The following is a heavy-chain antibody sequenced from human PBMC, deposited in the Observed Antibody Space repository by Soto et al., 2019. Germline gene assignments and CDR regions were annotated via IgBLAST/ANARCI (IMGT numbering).Heavy chain of an antibody. Sequence: EVQLLESGGGLVQPGGALRLSCAASGFTFSSHAMSWVRQAPGKGLEWISSISAGSEGAYYADSVKGRFTISRDNSNNTLDLQMNSLRAEDTAVYYCARDLWWYLHWGQGTLVTLSS. CDR1: GFTFSSHA. CDR3: ARDLWWYLH. CDR2: ISAGSEGA. D-gene: IGHD2-15*01. J-gene: IGHJ4*02. V-gene: IGHV3-23*01.